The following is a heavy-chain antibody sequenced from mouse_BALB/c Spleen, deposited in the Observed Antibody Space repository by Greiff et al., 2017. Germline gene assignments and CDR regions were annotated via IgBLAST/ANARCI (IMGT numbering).Heavy chain of an antibody. Sequence: EVKLQESGPGLVKPSQSLSLTCTVTGYSITSDYAWNWIRQFPGNKLEWMGYISYSGSTSYNPSLKSRISITRDTSKNQFFLQLNSVTTEDTATYYCARRGGYYYGSSSYLDYWGQGTTLTVSS. J-gene: IGHJ2*01. D-gene: IGHD1-1*01. CDR2: ISYSGST. CDR3: ARRGGYYYGSSSYLDY. CDR1: GYSITSDYA. V-gene: IGHV3-2*02.